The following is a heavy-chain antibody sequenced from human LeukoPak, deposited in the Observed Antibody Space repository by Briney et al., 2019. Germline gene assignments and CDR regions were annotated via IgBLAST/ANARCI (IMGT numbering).Heavy chain of an antibody. Sequence: SVKVSCKASGGTFSSYAISWVRQAPGQGLEWMGGIIPIFGTANYAQKFQGRVTITADESTSTAYMELSSLRSGDTAVYYCARESGYSYGLFHYYGMDVWGQGTTVTVSS. CDR2: IIPIFGTA. V-gene: IGHV1-69*13. CDR1: GGTFSSYA. J-gene: IGHJ6*02. D-gene: IGHD5-18*01. CDR3: ARESGYSYGLFHYYGMDV.